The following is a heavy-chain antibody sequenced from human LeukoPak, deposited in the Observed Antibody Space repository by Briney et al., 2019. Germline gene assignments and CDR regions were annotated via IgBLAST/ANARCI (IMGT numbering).Heavy chain of an antibody. CDR2: INLSGGT. CDR3: AGRSYEILTGYKCGMDV. Sequence: PSETLSLSCAVYGGSFSGYYWSWIRQPPGKGLEWIGEINLSGGTNNNPSLKSRVTISVHTSKNQFSLNLSSVTAADKAVYYCAGRSYEILTGYKCGMDVWGQGSTVTVSS. CDR1: GGSFSGYY. J-gene: IGHJ6*02. V-gene: IGHV4-34*01. D-gene: IGHD3-9*01.